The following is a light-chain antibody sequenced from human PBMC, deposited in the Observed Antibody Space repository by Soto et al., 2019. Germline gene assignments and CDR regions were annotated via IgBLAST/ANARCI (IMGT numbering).Light chain of an antibody. Sequence: QSVLTQPPSVSGAPGQRVTISCTGSSSNIGAGYDVHWYQQLPGTAPKLLIYGNSNRPSGVSDRFSGSKSGTSASLAITGLQAEDEADYYCQSYDSSLTVFGTGTKLTVL. CDR2: GNS. J-gene: IGLJ1*01. CDR1: SSNIGAGYD. CDR3: QSYDSSLTV. V-gene: IGLV1-40*01.